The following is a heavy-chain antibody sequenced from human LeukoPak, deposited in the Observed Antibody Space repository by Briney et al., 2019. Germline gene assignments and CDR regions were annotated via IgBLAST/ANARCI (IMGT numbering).Heavy chain of an antibody. CDR3: AKDFVGPDDY. CDR2: IDSNGRTI. Sequence: GGSLRLSCVASGFSLSGYWMHWVRQAPGKGLVWVSRIDSNGRTINYADSVKGRFTISRDNANSMLYLQMNSLRAEDSAVYYCAKDFVGPDDYWGQGTLVTVSS. D-gene: IGHD1-26*01. V-gene: IGHV3-74*01. CDR1: GFSLSGYW. J-gene: IGHJ4*02.